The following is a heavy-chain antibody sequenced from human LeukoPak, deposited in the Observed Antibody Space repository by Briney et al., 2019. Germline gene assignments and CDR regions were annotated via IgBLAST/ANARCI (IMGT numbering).Heavy chain of an antibody. Sequence: GGSLRLSCAASGLTFSSYSMNWVRQAPGKGLEWVSYISSSSSTIYYADSVKGRFTISRDNAKNSLYLQMNSLRAEDTAVYYCARENVAGTDYYYGMDVWGQGTTVTVSS. D-gene: IGHD6-19*01. CDR3: ARENVAGTDYYYGMDV. CDR1: GLTFSSYS. J-gene: IGHJ6*02. CDR2: ISSSSSTI. V-gene: IGHV3-48*01.